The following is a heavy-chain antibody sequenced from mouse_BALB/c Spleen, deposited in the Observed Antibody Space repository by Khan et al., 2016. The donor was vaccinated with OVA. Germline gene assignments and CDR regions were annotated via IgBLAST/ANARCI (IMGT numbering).Heavy chain of an antibody. CDR2: IRYDGNS. J-gene: IGHJ3*01. Sequence: EVQLQESGPGLVKPSQSLSLTCSVTGYSITSGYFWNWIRQFPGNNLEWMGYIRYDGNSNYNPSLKNRISITRDTSKNNFLLKLNSVTPEDTATYYCARGGSSGPAWFAYWGQGTLVTVSA. D-gene: IGHD3-1*01. CDR3: ARGGSSGPAWFAY. CDR1: GYSITSGYF. V-gene: IGHV3-6*02.